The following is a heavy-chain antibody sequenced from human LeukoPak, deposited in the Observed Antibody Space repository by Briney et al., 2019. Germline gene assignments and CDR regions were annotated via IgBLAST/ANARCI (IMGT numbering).Heavy chain of an antibody. V-gene: IGHV3-21*01. D-gene: IGHD2-2*01. J-gene: IGHJ6*04. CDR3: ARVGTVVVPAASYYYYGMDV. CDR1: GFTFSSYS. Sequence: GGPLRLSCAASGFTFSSYSMNWVRQAPGKGLEWVSSISSSSSYIYYADSVKGRFTISRDNAKNSLYLQMNSLRAEDTAVYYCARVGTVVVPAASYYYYGMDVWGKGTTVTVSS. CDR2: ISSSSSYI.